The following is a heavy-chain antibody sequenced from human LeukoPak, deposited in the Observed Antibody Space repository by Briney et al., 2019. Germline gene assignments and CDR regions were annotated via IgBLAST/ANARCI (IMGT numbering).Heavy chain of an antibody. J-gene: IGHJ6*03. CDR2: MWDDGTNE. CDR3: AKDKDMDV. Sequence: GGSLRLSCTASGFNFGIYGMHWVRQAPGKGLEWVAVMWDDGTNEYYVESVKGRFTISRDNGKRTLYLQMNSLRADDTAVYYCAKDKDMDVWGIGTTVTVSS. V-gene: IGHV3-30*02. CDR1: GFNFGIYG.